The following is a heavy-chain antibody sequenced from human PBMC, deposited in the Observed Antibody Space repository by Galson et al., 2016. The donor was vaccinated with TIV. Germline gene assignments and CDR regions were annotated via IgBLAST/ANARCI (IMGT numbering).Heavy chain of an antibody. D-gene: IGHD3-22*01. V-gene: IGHV3-33*01. J-gene: IGHJ3*02. Sequence: SLRLSCAASGLTFSSYGMHWVRQAPGKGLEWVAGIWYDGSKKNYADSVKGRFTISRDNSKNTVYLQMDSLRAEDTAVYDCARDQNYYDSSGHHLGRWDGGFDIWGQGTMVTVYS. CDR2: IWYDGSKK. CDR1: GLTFSSYG. CDR3: ARDQNYYDSSGHHLGRWDGGFDI.